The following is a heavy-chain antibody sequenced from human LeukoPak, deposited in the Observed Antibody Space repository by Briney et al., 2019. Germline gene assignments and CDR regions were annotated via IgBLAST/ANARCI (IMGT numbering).Heavy chain of an antibody. Sequence: PGGSLRLSCAASGFTFSSYWMSWVRQAPGKGLEWVANIKQDGSEKYYVDSVKGRFTISRDNAKNSLYLQMNSLRAEDTAVYYCARTPRGGSGWTFYYYYYYYMDVWGKGTTVTVSS. D-gene: IGHD6-19*01. V-gene: IGHV3-7*01. J-gene: IGHJ6*03. CDR1: GFTFSSYW. CDR2: IKQDGSEK. CDR3: ARTPRGGSGWTFYYYYYYYMDV.